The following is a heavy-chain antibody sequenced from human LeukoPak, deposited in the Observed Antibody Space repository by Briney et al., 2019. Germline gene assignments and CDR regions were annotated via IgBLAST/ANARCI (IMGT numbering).Heavy chain of an antibody. D-gene: IGHD6-13*01. CDR3: ARVKGPNSSRWYIDY. V-gene: IGHV3-33*01. CDR2: IWYDGSNK. J-gene: IGHJ4*02. CDR1: GFTFSSYG. Sequence: GGSLRLSCAASGFTFSSYGMHWVRQAPGKGLEWVAIIWYDGSNKYHADSVKGRFTISRDNSKNTLYLQMNSLSAEDTAVYYCARVKGPNSSRWYIDYWGQGTLVTVSS.